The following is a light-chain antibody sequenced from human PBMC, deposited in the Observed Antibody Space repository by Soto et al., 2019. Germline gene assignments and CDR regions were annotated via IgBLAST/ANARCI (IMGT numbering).Light chain of an antibody. CDR2: GAS. CDR1: QGVGSSY. J-gene: IGKJ1*01. Sequence: ETVLTQSPGTLSLSPGERATLSCRASQGVGSSYLAWYQQKPGQAPRLLIYGASSRATGIPDRFSGSGSGTDFTLTISRLEPADFAVYYCQQYGTSPRTFGQGTKVEIK. CDR3: QQYGTSPRT. V-gene: IGKV3-20*01.